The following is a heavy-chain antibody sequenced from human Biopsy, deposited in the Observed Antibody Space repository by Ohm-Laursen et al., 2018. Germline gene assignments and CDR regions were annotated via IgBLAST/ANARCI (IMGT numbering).Heavy chain of an antibody. CDR1: GFTLSSYA. CDR2: ISAGSNYI. V-gene: IGHV3-21*01. J-gene: IGHJ5*02. D-gene: IGHD3-22*01. CDR3: AVEYYDSSGYYNPKWFNP. Sequence: GSLRLSCAAPGFTLSSYALNWVRQAPGKGLEWVSSISAGSNYIYYTDSVKGRFTISRDNAQNSLYLQMNSLRAEDTAFYYCAVEYYDSSGYYNPKWFNPWGQGTLVTVSS.